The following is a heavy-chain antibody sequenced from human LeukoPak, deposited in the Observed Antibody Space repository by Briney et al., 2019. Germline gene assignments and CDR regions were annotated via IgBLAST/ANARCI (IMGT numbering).Heavy chain of an antibody. CDR2: ISGDGGST. V-gene: IGHV3-43*02. Sequence: GGSLRLSCAASGFTFDDYAMHWVRQAPGKGLEWVSLISGDGGSTYYADSVKGRFTISRDNSKNSLYLQMNSLRTEDTALYYCAKDFSSGTYYPYYYYGMDVWGQGTTVTVSS. D-gene: IGHD3-10*01. J-gene: IGHJ6*02. CDR3: AKDFSSGTYYPYYYYGMDV. CDR1: GFTFDDYA.